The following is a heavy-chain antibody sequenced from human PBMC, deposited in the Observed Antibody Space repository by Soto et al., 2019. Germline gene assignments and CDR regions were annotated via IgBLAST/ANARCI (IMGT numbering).Heavy chain of an antibody. Sequence: EVQLLESGGGLVQPGGSLRLSCVASGFSFASYAMSWVRQAPGKGLEWVSGISGSGGSTYYADSVKGRFTISRDNSKNTLYLQVNSLRAEDTAIFYCAKGGYDILTSIDYWGQGTLVTVSS. CDR3: AKGGYDILTSIDY. J-gene: IGHJ4*02. CDR2: ISGSGGST. V-gene: IGHV3-23*01. D-gene: IGHD3-9*01. CDR1: GFSFASYA.